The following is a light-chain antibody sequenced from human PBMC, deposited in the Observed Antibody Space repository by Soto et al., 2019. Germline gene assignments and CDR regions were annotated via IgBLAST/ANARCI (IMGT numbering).Light chain of an antibody. Sequence: QSALTQPASVSGSPGQSGTISFTGTSSDVGAYKYVSWYQQHPGKAPKVMIYEVSNRPSGVSNRFSGSKSGNTASLTISGLQAEDEADYFCSSYSSSSTLFVFGTGTKVTVL. CDR2: EVS. J-gene: IGLJ1*01. CDR1: SSDVGAYKY. CDR3: SSYSSSSTLFV. V-gene: IGLV2-14*01.